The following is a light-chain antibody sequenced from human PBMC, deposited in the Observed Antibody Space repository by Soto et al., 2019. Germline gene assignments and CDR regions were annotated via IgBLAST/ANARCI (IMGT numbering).Light chain of an antibody. CDR2: EDS. J-gene: IGLJ1*01. CDR1: STDVENYNF. V-gene: IGLV2-14*02. Sequence: QSVLTQPASVSGSPGQPITIACTGISTDVENYNFVSWYQQHPGKVPKLIIYEDSKRPSGISDRFSGSKSGNSASLTISGLHADDDADYYCVSYTTSASDAFGTGTKGNAL. CDR3: VSYTTSASDA.